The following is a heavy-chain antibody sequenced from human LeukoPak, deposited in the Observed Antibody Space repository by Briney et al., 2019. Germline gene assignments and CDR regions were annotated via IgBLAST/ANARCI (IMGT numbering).Heavy chain of an antibody. CDR3: ASNPGGYSSSSMYYYYMDV. V-gene: IGHV1-69*13. J-gene: IGHJ6*03. CDR2: IIPIFGTA. CDR1: GYTFTSYA. Sequence: GASVKVSCKASGYTFTSYAISWVRQAPGQGLEWMGGIIPIFGTANYAQKFQGRVTITADESTSTAYMELSSLRSEDTAVYYCASNPGGYSSSSMYYYYMDVWGKGTTVTVSS. D-gene: IGHD6-6*01.